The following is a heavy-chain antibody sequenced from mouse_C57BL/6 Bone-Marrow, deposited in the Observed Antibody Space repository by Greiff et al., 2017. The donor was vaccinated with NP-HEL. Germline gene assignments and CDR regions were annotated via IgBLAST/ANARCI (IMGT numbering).Heavy chain of an antibody. CDR2: IDPSDSYT. Sequence: QVQLKQSGAELVRPGTSVKLSCKASGYTFTSYWMHWVKQRPGQGLEWIGVIDPSDSYTNYNQKFKGKATLTVDTSSSTAYMQLSSLTSEDAAVYYCARLYYFDYWGQGTTLTVTS. V-gene: IGHV1-59*01. CDR1: GYTFTSYW. CDR3: ARLYYFDY. J-gene: IGHJ2*01.